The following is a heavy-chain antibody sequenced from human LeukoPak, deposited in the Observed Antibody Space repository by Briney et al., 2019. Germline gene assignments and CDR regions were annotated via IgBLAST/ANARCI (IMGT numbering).Heavy chain of an antibody. Sequence: ASVKVSCKASGYTFTGYYMHWVRQALGQGLEWMGWINPNSGGTNYAQKFQGRVTMTRDTSISTAYMELSRLRSDDTAVYYCAREGLVPRNWFDPWGQGTLVTVSS. J-gene: IGHJ5*02. CDR1: GYTFTGYY. CDR2: INPNSGGT. V-gene: IGHV1-2*02. D-gene: IGHD2-2*01. CDR3: AREGLVPRNWFDP.